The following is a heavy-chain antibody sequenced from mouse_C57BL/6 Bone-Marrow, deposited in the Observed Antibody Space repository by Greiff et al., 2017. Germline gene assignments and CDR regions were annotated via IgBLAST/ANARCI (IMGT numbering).Heavy chain of an antibody. CDR1: GYSITSGYY. J-gene: IGHJ2*01. CDR3: ARDRDGSSYGY. CDR2: ISYDGSN. D-gene: IGHD1-1*01. V-gene: IGHV3-6*01. Sequence: EVQLQESGPGLVKPSPSLSLTCSVTGYSITSGYYWNWIRQFPGNKLEWMGYISYDGSNNYNPSLKNRISITRDTSKNQFFLKLNSVTTEDTTTYYCARDRDGSSYGYWGQGTTLTVSS.